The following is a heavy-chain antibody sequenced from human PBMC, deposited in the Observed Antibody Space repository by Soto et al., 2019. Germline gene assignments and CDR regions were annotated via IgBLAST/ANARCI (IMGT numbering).Heavy chain of an antibody. CDR2: IYFSGST. Sequence: SETLSLTCTVSGVSISSSIYYWGWIRHTPGKGLEWIGTIYFSGSTYYNPSLKSRVTISVDRSKNQFSLNLTSVTAADTAVYYCARHGSYWGPGTLVTVS. CDR1: GVSISSSIYY. V-gene: IGHV4-39*01. J-gene: IGHJ4*02. CDR3: ARHGSY.